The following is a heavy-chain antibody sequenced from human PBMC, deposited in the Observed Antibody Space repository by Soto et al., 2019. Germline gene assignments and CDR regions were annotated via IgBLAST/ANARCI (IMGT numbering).Heavy chain of an antibody. J-gene: IGHJ6*02. Sequence: QVQLVQSGAEVQKPGSSVKVSCKASGGTFSSYAISWVRQAPGQGLEWMGGIIPIFGTANYAQKFQGRVTITAEESTSTAYMELSSLRSEDTAVYYCARGENIVGTMGNYYYGMDVWGQGTTVTVSS. D-gene: IGHD5-12*01. CDR1: GGTFSSYA. CDR2: IIPIFGTA. V-gene: IGHV1-69*01. CDR3: ARGENIVGTMGNYYYGMDV.